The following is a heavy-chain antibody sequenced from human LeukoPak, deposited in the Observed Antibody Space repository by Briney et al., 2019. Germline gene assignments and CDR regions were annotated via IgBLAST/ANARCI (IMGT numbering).Heavy chain of an antibody. CDR1: GFTFTKNW. J-gene: IGHJ3*01. D-gene: IGHD3-10*01. Sequence: GESLKISCQGSGFTFTKNWIGWVRQMPGKGLEWMGIIYPGDSDTRYSLSFQGQVTISADKSIRTAYLQWTSLKASDTAMYFCARQGDLVRGLSNGGLDLWGQGTMVTVS. CDR2: IYPGDSDT. V-gene: IGHV5-51*01. CDR3: ARQGDLVRGLSNGGLDL.